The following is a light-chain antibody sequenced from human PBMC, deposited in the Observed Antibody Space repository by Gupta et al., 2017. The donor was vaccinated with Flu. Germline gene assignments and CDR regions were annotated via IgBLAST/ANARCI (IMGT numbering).Light chain of an antibody. Sequence: SYVLTQPPSVSVAPGQTARISCGGNDIITKSVPWYQQKAGQAPALVVYDDRFRPSGIPERFSGPNSGSPATLTISRVEAGDEADYFCQVWDSSSEHPVFGGGTKLTVL. CDR1: DIITKS. CDR3: QVWDSSSEHPV. CDR2: DDR. V-gene: IGLV3-21*02. J-gene: IGLJ2*01.